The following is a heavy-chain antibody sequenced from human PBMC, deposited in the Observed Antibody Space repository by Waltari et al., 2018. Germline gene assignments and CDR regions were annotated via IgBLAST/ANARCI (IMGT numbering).Heavy chain of an antibody. V-gene: IGHV1-46*01. J-gene: IGHJ4*02. CDR1: GYTFTSYY. D-gene: IGHD3-22*01. CDR3: ARDVGSSGYSLSFDY. Sequence: QVQLVQSGAEVKKPGASVKVSCKASGYTFTSYYMHWVRQAPGQGLEWMGIINPSGGSTSYAQKFQGRVTMTRDTSTSTVYMVLSSLRSEDTAVYYCARDVGSSGYSLSFDYWGQGTLVTVSS. CDR2: INPSGGST.